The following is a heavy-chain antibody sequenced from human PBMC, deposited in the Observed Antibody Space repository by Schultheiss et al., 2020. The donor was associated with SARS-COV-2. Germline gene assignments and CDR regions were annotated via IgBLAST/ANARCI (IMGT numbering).Heavy chain of an antibody. J-gene: IGHJ4*02. CDR1: GGSISSGGYS. D-gene: IGHD6-13*01. CDR3: ASSQYNPKQQLVEEPFDY. Sequence: TLSLTCAVSGGSISSGGYSWSWIRQPPGKGLEWIGYIYHSGSTYYNPSLKSRVTISVDRSKNQFSLKLSSVTAEDTAVYYCASSQYNPKQQLVEEPFDYWGQGTLVTVSS. V-gene: IGHV4-30-2*01. CDR2: IYHSGST.